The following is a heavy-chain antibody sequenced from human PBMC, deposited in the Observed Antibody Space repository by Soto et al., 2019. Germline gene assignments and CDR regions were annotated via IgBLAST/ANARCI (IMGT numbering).Heavy chain of an antibody. V-gene: IGHV3-30-3*01. CDR1: GFTFSSYA. CDR2: ISYDGSNK. Sequence: GGSLRLSCAASGFTFSSYAMHWVRQAPGKGLEWVAVISYDGSNKYYADSVKGRFTISRDNSKNTLYLQMNSLRAEDTAVYYCARDRAARLPFSTYYYYYGMDVWGQGTTVTVSS. D-gene: IGHD6-6*01. CDR3: ARDRAARLPFSTYYYYYGMDV. J-gene: IGHJ6*02.